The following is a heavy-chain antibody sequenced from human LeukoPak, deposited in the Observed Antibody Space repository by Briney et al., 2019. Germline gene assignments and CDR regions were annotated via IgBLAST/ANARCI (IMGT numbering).Heavy chain of an antibody. D-gene: IGHD3-9*01. V-gene: IGHV3-48*03. Sequence: GGSLRLSCAASGFTFSSYEMNWVRQAPGEGLEWVSYISSSGSTIYYADSVKGRFTISRDNAKNSLYLQMNSLRAEDTAVYYCARDPSKGVLRYFDWLPDYFDYWGQGTLVTVSS. CDR3: ARDPSKGVLRYFDWLPDYFDY. J-gene: IGHJ4*02. CDR2: ISSSGSTI. CDR1: GFTFSSYE.